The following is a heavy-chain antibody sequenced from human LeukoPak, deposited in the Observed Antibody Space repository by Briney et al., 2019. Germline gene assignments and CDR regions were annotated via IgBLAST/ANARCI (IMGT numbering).Heavy chain of an antibody. CDR2: INHSGST. CDR3: AREQYLAYDVFGF. J-gene: IGHJ3*01. CDR1: GGSFSDYY. Sequence: SETLSLTCAVYGGSFSDYYWSWIRQPPGKGLEWIGEINHSGSTNYNPSLKSRVAISVDTSKNLFSLKLSSVTAADTAVYYCAREQYLAYDVFGFWGQGTMVTVSS. V-gene: IGHV4-34*01. D-gene: IGHD6-13*01.